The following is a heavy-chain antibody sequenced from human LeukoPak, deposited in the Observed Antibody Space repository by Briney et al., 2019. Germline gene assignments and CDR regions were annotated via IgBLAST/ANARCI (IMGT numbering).Heavy chain of an antibody. CDR3: ARDRPVVVAATRYYGMDV. CDR1: GGSISSGDYY. D-gene: IGHD2-15*01. CDR2: IYYSGST. Sequence: SETLSLTCTVSGGSISSGDYYWSWIRQPPGKGLEWIGYIYYSGSTYYNPSLRSRVTISVDTSKNQFSLKLSSVTAADTAVYYCARDRPVVVAATRYYGMDVWGQGTTVTVSS. V-gene: IGHV4-30-4*01. J-gene: IGHJ6*02.